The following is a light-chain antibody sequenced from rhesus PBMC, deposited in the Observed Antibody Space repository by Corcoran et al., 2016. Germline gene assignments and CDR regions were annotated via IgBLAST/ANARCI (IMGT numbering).Light chain of an antibody. Sequence: DIQMTQSPSSLSASLGDRVTITCRASQGINSYLNWYQQKPGKAPKLLIYSANRLESGVTSRFSGSGSATEVTLTISSLQPEVFATYYCQQYNSLPLAFGGGTKVGLK. CDR1: QGINSY. J-gene: IGKJ4*01. V-gene: IGKV1-32*01. CDR3: QQYNSLPLA. CDR2: SAN.